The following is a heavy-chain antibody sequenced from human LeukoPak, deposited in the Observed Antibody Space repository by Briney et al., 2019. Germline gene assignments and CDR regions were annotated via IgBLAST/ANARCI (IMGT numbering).Heavy chain of an antibody. Sequence: PGGSLRLPCAASGFTFSSYGMSWVRQAPGKGLEWVSGISWNSGSIGYADSVKGRFTISRDNAKNSLYLQMNSLRAEDTALYYCAKDIGEDVVVVAATQGYYYGMDVWGQGTTVTVSS. D-gene: IGHD2-15*01. CDR1: GFTFSSYG. J-gene: IGHJ6*02. CDR2: ISWNSGSI. V-gene: IGHV3-9*01. CDR3: AKDIGEDVVVVAATQGYYYGMDV.